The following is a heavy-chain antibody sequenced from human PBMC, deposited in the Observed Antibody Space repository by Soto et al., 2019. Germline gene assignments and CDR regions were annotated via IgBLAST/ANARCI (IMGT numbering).Heavy chain of an antibody. V-gene: IGHV3-33*01. Sequence: PGGSLRLSCAASGFTFSSYGMHWVRQAPGKGPEWVAVIWYDGSNKYYAESVKGRFTISRDNSKNTLYLQMNNLRAEDTAVYYCARDSHVGSGWQLTADYWGQGTLVTVSS. D-gene: IGHD6-19*01. CDR2: IWYDGSNK. J-gene: IGHJ4*02. CDR1: GFTFSSYG. CDR3: ARDSHVGSGWQLTADY.